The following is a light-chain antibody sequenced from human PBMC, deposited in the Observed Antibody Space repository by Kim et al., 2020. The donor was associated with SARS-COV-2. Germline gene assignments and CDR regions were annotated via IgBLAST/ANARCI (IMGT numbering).Light chain of an antibody. J-gene: IGKJ2*01. CDR3: QHYSRFPYT. Sequence: YVSIGDRVPSTCRASQMIDTWLAWYQQKPGKAPKLLSYLASTLENGVPPRFSGSGSGAEFTLTINSLQPDDFATYYCQHYSRFPYTFGQGTKLEI. CDR1: QMIDTW. CDR2: LAS. V-gene: IGKV1-5*03.